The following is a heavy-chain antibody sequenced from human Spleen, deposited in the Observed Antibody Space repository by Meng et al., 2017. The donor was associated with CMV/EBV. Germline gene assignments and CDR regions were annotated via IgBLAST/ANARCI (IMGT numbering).Heavy chain of an antibody. V-gene: IGHV1-2*02. J-gene: IGHJ4*02. CDR3: ARGKRGGGYESLDY. D-gene: IGHD5-12*01. CDR1: GYTFTGFY. CDR2: INPNTDAT. Sequence: ASVKVSCKASGYTFTGFYMHWVRQAPGQGLEWMGWINPNTDATDYAQKFQGRVTVTRDTSMSTVYMELSGLRSDDRAVYYCARGKRGGGYESLDYWGQGTPVTVSS.